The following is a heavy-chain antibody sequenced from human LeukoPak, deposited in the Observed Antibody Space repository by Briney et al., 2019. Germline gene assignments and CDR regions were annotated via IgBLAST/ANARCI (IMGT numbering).Heavy chain of an antibody. V-gene: IGHV4-31*03. CDR2: IYYSGST. CDR1: GGSISSGGYY. Sequence: SQTLSLTCTVSGGSISSGGYYWSWIRQHPGKGLEWIGYIYYSGSTYYNPSLKSRVTISVDTSKNQFSLKLSSVTAADPAVYYCARFSGYPFNWFDPRGQGTLVTVSS. CDR3: ARFSGYPFNWFDP. J-gene: IGHJ5*02. D-gene: IGHD5-12*01.